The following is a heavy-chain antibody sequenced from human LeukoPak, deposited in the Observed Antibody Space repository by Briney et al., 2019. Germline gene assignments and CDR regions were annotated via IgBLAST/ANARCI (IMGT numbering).Heavy chain of an antibody. D-gene: IGHD3-10*01. CDR1: GGTFSSYA. J-gene: IGHJ4*02. V-gene: IGHV1-8*02. CDR3: ARGRGGFRRPYYFDY. Sequence: ASVKVSCKASGGTFSSYAINWVRQATGQGLEWMGWMNPNSGNTGYAQKFQGRVTMTRNTSISTAYMELSSLRSEDTAVYYCARGRGGFRRPYYFDYWGQGTLVTVSS. CDR2: MNPNSGNT.